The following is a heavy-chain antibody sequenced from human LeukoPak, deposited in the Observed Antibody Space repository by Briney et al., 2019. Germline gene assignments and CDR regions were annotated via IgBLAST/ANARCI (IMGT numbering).Heavy chain of an antibody. CDR1: ESTFSSYS. D-gene: IGHD2-2*01. J-gene: IGHJ6*02. CDR2: ISSRSAHI. CDR3: ARDRSTSRYYHGMDV. V-gene: IGHV3-21*01. Sequence: GGSLRLSCAASESTFSSYSMRWVRQAPGKGLERVSAISSRSAHIYYADSVKGRFTISRDNAKNSLYLEMKNLRADDTAVYYCARDRSTSRYYHGMDVWGPGTTVIVSS.